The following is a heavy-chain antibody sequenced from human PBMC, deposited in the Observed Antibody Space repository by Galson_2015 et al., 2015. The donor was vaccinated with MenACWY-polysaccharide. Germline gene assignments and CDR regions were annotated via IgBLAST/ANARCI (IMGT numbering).Heavy chain of an antibody. V-gene: IGHV3-48*01. CDR1: GFTFSSNS. D-gene: IGHD2-2*01. CDR2: ISSSSGTI. Sequence: SLRLSCAASGFTFSSNSMNWVRQAPGKGLEWVSYISSSSGTIYYADSVKGRFTISRDDAKNSLYLQMNSLRAEDTAVYYCARAYCDRTTCYGMDVWGQGTTVTVSS. CDR3: ARAYCDRTTCYGMDV. J-gene: IGHJ6*02.